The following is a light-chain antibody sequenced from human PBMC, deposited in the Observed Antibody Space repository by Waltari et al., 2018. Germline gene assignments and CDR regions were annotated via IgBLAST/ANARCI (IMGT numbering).Light chain of an antibody. CDR3: QQRSSWPLT. CDR2: DSS. Sequence: EIVLTQSPATLSSSPAERATLACRASQSVSSYLAWYQQKPGQAPRLPIYDSSNRATGIPARFSGSGSGTDFTLTISSLEPEDFAVYYCQQRSSWPLTFGGGTKVEIK. V-gene: IGKV3-11*01. CDR1: QSVSSY. J-gene: IGKJ4*01.